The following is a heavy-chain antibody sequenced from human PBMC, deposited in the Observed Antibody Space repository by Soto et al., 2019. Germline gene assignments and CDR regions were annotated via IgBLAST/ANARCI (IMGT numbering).Heavy chain of an antibody. V-gene: IGHV1-69*01. D-gene: IGHD3-22*01. J-gene: IGHJ4*02. CDR1: GGTFSSYA. Sequence: QVQLVQSGAAVQEPGSSVKVSCKASGGTFSSYAISWVRQATGQGLEWMRGIIPSFGTANSAQKFQGRVTITADESTSTAYMELSGLGSDDTAVYYCAKDRYYDDLGYWCQGALVTVSS. CDR2: IIPSFGTA. CDR3: AKDRYYDDLGY.